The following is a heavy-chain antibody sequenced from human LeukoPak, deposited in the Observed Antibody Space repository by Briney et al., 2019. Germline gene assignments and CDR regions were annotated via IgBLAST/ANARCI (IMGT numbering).Heavy chain of an antibody. J-gene: IGHJ6*03. CDR2: INPNSGGT. D-gene: IGHD6-6*01. Sequence: HRASVKVSCKASGYTFTGYYMHWVRQAPGQGLEWMGWINPNSGGTNYAQKFQGRVTMTRDTSISTAYMELSSLRSEDTAVYYCARDLRAEQLRSYYYYYMDVWGKGTTVTVSS. V-gene: IGHV1-2*02. CDR1: GYTFTGYY. CDR3: ARDLRAEQLRSYYYYYMDV.